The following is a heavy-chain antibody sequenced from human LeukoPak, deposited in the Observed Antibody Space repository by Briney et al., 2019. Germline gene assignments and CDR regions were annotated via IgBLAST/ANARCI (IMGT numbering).Heavy chain of an antibody. J-gene: IGHJ3*02. V-gene: IGHV3-48*03. CDR2: ISSSGSTI. D-gene: IGHD3-10*01. CDR1: GFTFSSYE. Sequence: HPGGSLRLSCAASGFTFSSYEMNWVRQAPGKGLEWVSYISSSGSTIYYADSVKGRFTISRDNSKNTLYLQMNSLRAEDTAVYYCAREGYYYGSGSYYNGPGAFDIWGQGTMVTVSS. CDR3: AREGYYYGSGSYYNGPGAFDI.